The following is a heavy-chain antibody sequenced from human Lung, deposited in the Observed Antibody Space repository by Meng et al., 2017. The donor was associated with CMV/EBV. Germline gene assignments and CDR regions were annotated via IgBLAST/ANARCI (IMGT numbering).Heavy chain of an antibody. J-gene: IGHJ3*02. CDR2: IYPGDSDT. V-gene: IGHV5-51*01. Sequence: XVSXXGSAYSFTTYWIGWVRQRPGKGLEWMGVIYPGDSDTRYSPSFQGQVTISADKSINTAYLQWSSLKASDTAMYYCARRGGYCSSTSCYEGASDIWGQGTMVTVSS. CDR1: AYSFTTYW. D-gene: IGHD2-2*01. CDR3: ARRGGYCSSTSCYEGASDI.